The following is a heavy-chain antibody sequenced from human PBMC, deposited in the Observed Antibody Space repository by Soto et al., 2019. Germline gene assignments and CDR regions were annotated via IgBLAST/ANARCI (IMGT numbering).Heavy chain of an antibody. Sequence: GGSLRLSCAASGFTFSSYGMHWVRQAPGKGLEWVAVISYDGSNKYYADSVKGRFTISRDNSKNTLYLQMNSLRAEDTAVYYCAKGPLSRITMVRGVITPFDYWGQGTLVTVSS. V-gene: IGHV3-30*18. CDR1: GFTFSSYG. CDR2: ISYDGSNK. CDR3: AKGPLSRITMVRGVITPFDY. J-gene: IGHJ4*02. D-gene: IGHD3-10*01.